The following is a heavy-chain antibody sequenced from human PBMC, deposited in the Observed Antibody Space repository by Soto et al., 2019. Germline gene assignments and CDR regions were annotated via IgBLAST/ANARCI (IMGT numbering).Heavy chain of an antibody. Sequence: SCAASGFTFSSYWMHWVRQAPGKGLVWVSRINSDGSGTSYADSVKGRFTISRDNAKNTLYLQMNSLRAEDTAVYYCARDTYYYDSSGSYNWFDPWGQGTLVTVSS. CDR2: INSDGSGT. V-gene: IGHV3-74*01. J-gene: IGHJ5*02. CDR3: ARDTYYYDSSGSYNWFDP. D-gene: IGHD3-22*01. CDR1: GFTFSSYW.